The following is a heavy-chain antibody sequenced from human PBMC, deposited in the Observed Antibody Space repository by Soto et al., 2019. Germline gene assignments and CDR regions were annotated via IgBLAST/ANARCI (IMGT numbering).Heavy chain of an antibody. CDR3: AKDYEFFAN. CDR1: GFTFGSHS. J-gene: IGHJ4*02. Sequence: EVQLLESGGGLVQPGGSVSLSCAGSGFTFGSHSMTWVRQAPGKGLEWVSAIDGNGISKYYADSVKGRFTISRDNSKNTLYLRMNSLGPEDTAVYFYAKDYEFFANWGQGTLVTVSS. V-gene: IGHV3-23*01. D-gene: IGHD3-22*01. CDR2: IDGNGISK.